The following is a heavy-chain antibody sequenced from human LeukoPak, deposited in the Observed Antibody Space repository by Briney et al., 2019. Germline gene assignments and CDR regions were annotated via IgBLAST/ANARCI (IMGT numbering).Heavy chain of an antibody. CDR1: GFTFSSYA. CDR3: ARAHIIGWYYFDY. D-gene: IGHD6-19*01. V-gene: IGHV3-30-3*01. CDR2: MSYDGSNK. J-gene: IGHJ4*02. Sequence: GGSLRLSCAASGFTFSSYAMHWVRQAPGKGLEWVAVMSYDGSNKYYADSVKGRFTISRDNSKNTLYLQMNSLRAEDTAVYYCARAHIIGWYYFDYWGQGTLVTVSS.